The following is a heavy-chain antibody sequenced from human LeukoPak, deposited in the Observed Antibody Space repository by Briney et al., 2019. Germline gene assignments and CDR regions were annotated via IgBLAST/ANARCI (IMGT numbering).Heavy chain of an antibody. J-gene: IGHJ4*02. CDR2: ISPSSSTI. D-gene: IGHD6-6*01. V-gene: IGHV3-48*01. CDR3: ARDPNIAARRTYYFDN. Sequence: PGGSLRLSCAASGFTFSGKSMNWVRQAPGKGLEWVSYISPSSSTIFYADSVKGRFTISRDSAKNSLYLQMNGLRVEDTAVYYCARDPNIAARRTYYFDNWGQGTLVTVSS. CDR1: GFTFSGKS.